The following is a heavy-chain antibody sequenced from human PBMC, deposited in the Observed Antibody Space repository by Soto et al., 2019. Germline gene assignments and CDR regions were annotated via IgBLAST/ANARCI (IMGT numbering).Heavy chain of an antibody. CDR1: GFTFSSYA. V-gene: IGHV3-30-3*01. J-gene: IGHJ6*02. CDR3: ARVAVGVPRSDCGMDV. CDR2: ISYDGSNK. Sequence: GGSLRLSCAASGFTFSSYAMHWVRQAPGKGLEWVAVISYDGSNKYYADSVKGRFTISRDNSKNTLYLQMNSLRAEDTAVYYCARVAVGVPRSDCGMDVWGQGTTVTVSS. D-gene: IGHD1-26*01.